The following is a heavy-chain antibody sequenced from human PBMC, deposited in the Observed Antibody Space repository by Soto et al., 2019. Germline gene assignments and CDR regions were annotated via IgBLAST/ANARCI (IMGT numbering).Heavy chain of an antibody. CDR1: GFTFSSYW. D-gene: IGHD5-18*01. Sequence: EVQLVESGGGLVQPGGSLRLSCAASGFTFSSYWMTWVRQAPGKGLEWVANIKQVGSEKNYVDSVKGRFTISRDNAQNSLYLQMNSLRAEDTAVYYCARDRAMDDYWGQGTLVTVSS. J-gene: IGHJ4*02. V-gene: IGHV3-7*05. CDR2: IKQVGSEK. CDR3: ARDRAMDDY.